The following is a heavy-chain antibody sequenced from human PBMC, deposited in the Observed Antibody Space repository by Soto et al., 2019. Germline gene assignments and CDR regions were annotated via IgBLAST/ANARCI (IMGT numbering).Heavy chain of an antibody. CDR3: ASYYYDSSGYYSLDAFDI. CDR1: GYTFTSYH. Sequence: ASVKVSCKASGYTFTSYHINWVRQATGQGLEWMGWMNPNSGNTGYAQKFRGRVTMTRNTSISTAYMELSSLRSEDTAVYYCASYYYDSSGYYSLDAFDIWGQGTMVTVSS. CDR2: MNPNSGNT. J-gene: IGHJ3*02. D-gene: IGHD3-22*01. V-gene: IGHV1-8*01.